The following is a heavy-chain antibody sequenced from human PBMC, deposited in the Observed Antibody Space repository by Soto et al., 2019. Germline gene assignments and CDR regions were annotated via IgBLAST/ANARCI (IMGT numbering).Heavy chain of an antibody. D-gene: IGHD4-17*01. CDR2: ISAYNGNT. V-gene: IGHV1-18*01. Sequence: ASVKVSCKASGYTFTSYGISWVRQAPGQGLEWMGWISAYNGNTNYAQKLQGRVTMTTDTSTSTAYMELRSLRSDDTAVYYCARDYTGLTVTTYWFDPWGQGTRVTVSS. J-gene: IGHJ5*02. CDR3: ARDYTGLTVTTYWFDP. CDR1: GYTFTSYG.